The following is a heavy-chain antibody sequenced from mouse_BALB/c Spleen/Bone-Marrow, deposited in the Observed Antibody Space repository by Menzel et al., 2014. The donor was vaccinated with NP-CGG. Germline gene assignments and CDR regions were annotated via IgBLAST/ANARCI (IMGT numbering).Heavy chain of an antibody. CDR3: TTNRYDAMDY. CDR1: GFTFSNYW. D-gene: IGHD2-14*01. V-gene: IGHV6-6*02. CDR2: IRLKSNNYAT. Sequence: EVKLVESGGGLVQPGGPMKLSCVASGFTFSNYWMNWVRQSPEKGLEWVAEIRLKSNNYATHYAESVKGRFTISRDDSKSSVYLQMNNLRAEDTGIYYCTTNRYDAMDYWGQGTSVTVSS. J-gene: IGHJ4*01.